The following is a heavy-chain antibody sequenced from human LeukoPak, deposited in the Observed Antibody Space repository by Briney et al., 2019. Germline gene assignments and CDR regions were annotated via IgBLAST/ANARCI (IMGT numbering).Heavy chain of an antibody. CDR1: GCTFTSYA. V-gene: IGHV7-4-1*02. CDR2: INTNTGNP. J-gene: IGHJ4*02. Sequence: ASVKVSCKASGCTFTSYAMNWVRQAPGQGLEWMGWINTNTGNPTYAQGFTGRFVFSLDTSVSTAYLRISSLKAEDTAVYYCARIHSDYGYYFDYWGQGTLVTVSP. CDR3: ARIHSDYGYYFDY. D-gene: IGHD3-16*01.